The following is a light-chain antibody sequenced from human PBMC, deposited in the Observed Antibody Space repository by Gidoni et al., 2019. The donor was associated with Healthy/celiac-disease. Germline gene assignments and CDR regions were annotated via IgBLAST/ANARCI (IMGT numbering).Light chain of an antibody. CDR1: QSISSW. CDR2: KAS. V-gene: IGKV1-5*03. Sequence: SASVGDRVTITCRASQSISSWLAWYQQQPGKAPKLLIYKASSLESGVPSRFSGRGSGTEFTLTISSLQPDDFATYYCQQYNSYSGTFGQGTKVEIK. CDR3: QQYNSYSGT. J-gene: IGKJ1*01.